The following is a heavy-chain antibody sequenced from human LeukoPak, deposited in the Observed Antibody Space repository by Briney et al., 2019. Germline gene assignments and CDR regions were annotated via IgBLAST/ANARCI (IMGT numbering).Heavy chain of an antibody. Sequence: KPGGSLRLPCAASGILFSDYYMSWIRQAPGKGLEWVSYISNSDSSIYYADSVKGRFTISRDNANKSLFLQMNSLRAEDTAVYYCTSHVGGTARAWGYFQYWGQGTLVTVSS. D-gene: IGHD1-26*01. CDR3: TSHVGGTARAWGYFQY. CDR2: ISNSDSSI. V-gene: IGHV3-11*01. CDR1: GILFSDYY. J-gene: IGHJ1*01.